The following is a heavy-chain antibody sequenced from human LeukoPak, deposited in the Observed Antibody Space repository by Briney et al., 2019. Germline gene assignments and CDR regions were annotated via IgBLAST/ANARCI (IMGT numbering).Heavy chain of an antibody. CDR2: INPNSGGT. CDR1: GYTFTGNY. V-gene: IGHV1-2*02. Sequence: GASVKVSCKASGYTFTGNYMHWVRQAPGQGLEWMGWINPNSGGTNYAQKFQGRVTMTRDTSISTAYMELSRLRSDDTAAYYCARDPGITMVRGVANGIPYYYMDVWGKGTTVTVSS. D-gene: IGHD3-10*01. CDR3: ARDPGITMVRGVANGIPYYYMDV. J-gene: IGHJ6*03.